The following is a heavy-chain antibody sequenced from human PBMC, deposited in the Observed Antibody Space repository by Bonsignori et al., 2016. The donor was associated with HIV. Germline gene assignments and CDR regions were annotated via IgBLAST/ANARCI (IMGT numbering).Heavy chain of an antibody. J-gene: IGHJ4*02. CDR1: GFTFRSYA. V-gene: IGHV3-23*01. Sequence: GESLKISCAASGFTFRSYAMSWVRQAPGKGLEWVSVVSDSGGSTNSADSVKGRFTISRDNSKNTLYLQMNSLRAEDTAVYYCAKADCSSTSCYTIDNWGQGTLVTVSS. D-gene: IGHD2-2*02. CDR2: VSDSGGST. CDR3: AKADCSSTSCYTIDN.